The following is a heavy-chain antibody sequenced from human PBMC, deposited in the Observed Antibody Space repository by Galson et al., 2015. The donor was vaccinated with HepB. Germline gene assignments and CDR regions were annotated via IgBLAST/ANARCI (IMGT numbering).Heavy chain of an antibody. Sequence: PALVKPTQTLTLTCTFSGFSLSTSGVGVGWIRQPPGKALEWLALIYWDDDKHYSPSLKSRLTITKDPSKNQVVLTMTNMDPVDTATYYCAHKGPKWVSSGRYYFDYWGQGTLVTVSS. V-gene: IGHV2-5*02. CDR1: GFSLSTSGVG. D-gene: IGHD6-19*01. CDR2: IYWDDDK. CDR3: AHKGPKWVSSGRYYFDY. J-gene: IGHJ4*02.